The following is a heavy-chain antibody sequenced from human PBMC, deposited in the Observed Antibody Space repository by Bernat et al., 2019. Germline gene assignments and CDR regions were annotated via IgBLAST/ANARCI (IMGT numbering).Heavy chain of an antibody. D-gene: IGHD4-23*01. V-gene: IGHV3-9*01. CDR2: ISWITGYI. J-gene: IGHJ4*02. Sequence: EVQLVESGGGLVPPGRSLRLSCAASGFTFDDYTMYWVRQAPGKGLEWVSGISWITGYIGYADSVKGRFTISRDNAKNSLYLQMNSLRPEDTALYYCVKDGGYFYFDYWGQGTLVTVSS. CDR3: VKDGGYFYFDY. CDR1: GFTFDDYT.